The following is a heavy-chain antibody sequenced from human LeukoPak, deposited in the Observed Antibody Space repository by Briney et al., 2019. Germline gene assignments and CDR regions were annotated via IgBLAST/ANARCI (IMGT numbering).Heavy chain of an antibody. D-gene: IGHD3-10*01. CDR1: GFTVSSNY. CDR3: ASTRGDLSDAFDI. CDR2: IYSGGST. Sequence: GGSLRLSCAASGFTVSSNYMSWARQAPGKGLEWVSVIYSGGSTYYADSVKGRFTISRDNSKNTLYLQMNSLRAEDTAVYYCASTRGDLSDAFDIWGQGTMVTVSS. V-gene: IGHV3-53*01. J-gene: IGHJ3*02.